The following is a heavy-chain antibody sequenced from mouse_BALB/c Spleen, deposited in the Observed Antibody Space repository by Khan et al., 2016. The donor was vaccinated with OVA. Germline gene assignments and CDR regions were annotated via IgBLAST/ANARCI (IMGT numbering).Heavy chain of an antibody. CDR3: VNHGSSSAWFTY. CDR2: INPSTGYT. CDR1: GYTFTNYW. Sequence: QIQLVQSGAELAKPGASVKMSCKASGYTFTNYWMHWVKQRPGQGLEWIGYINPSTGYTEYNQKFKDKATLTADKSSSTAYMRLSSLTSEDSAVFCGVNHGSSSAWFTYWGQGTLVTVSA. V-gene: IGHV1-7*01. D-gene: IGHD1-1*01. J-gene: IGHJ3*01.